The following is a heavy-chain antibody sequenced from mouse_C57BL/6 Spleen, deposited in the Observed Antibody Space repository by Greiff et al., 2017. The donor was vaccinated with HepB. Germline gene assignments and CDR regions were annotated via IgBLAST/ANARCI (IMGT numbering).Heavy chain of an antibody. V-gene: IGHV5-4*01. CDR2: ISYGGSYT. CDR3: ARDTRFDY. J-gene: IGHJ2*01. Sequence: EVKLMESGGGLVKPGGSLKLSCAASGFTFSSYAMSWVRQTPEKRLEWVATISYGGSYTYYPDNVRDRFTISRDNAKNNLYLQMSHLKSEDTAMYYCARDTRFDYWGQGTTLTVSS. CDR1: GFTFSSYA.